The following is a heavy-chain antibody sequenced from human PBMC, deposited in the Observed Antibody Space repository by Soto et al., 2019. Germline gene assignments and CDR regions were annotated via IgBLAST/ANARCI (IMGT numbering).Heavy chain of an antibody. Sequence: EVQLLESGGGLVQPGGSLRLSCAASGFTFSSYAMSWVRQAPGKGLEWVSAISGSAGSTYYADSVKGRFTISRDNSKNTLYLQMSSLRAEDTAVYYCATWVAAAGKGFDYWGRGTLVTVAS. J-gene: IGHJ4*02. CDR1: GFTFSSYA. CDR2: ISGSAGST. CDR3: ATWVAAAGKGFDY. V-gene: IGHV3-23*01. D-gene: IGHD6-13*01.